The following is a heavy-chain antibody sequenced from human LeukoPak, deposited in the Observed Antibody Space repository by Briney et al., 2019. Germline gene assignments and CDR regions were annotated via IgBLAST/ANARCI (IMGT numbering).Heavy chain of an antibody. CDR3: ASWADCSGGSCYPNVFDY. CDR2: IYTSGST. CDR1: GGSISSYY. Sequence: SETLSLTCTVSGGSISSYYWSWIRQPAGKGLEWIGRIYTSGSTNYNPSLKSRVTMSVDTSKNQFSLKLSSVTAADTAVYYCASWADCSGGSCYPNVFDYWGQGTLVTVSS. V-gene: IGHV4-4*07. J-gene: IGHJ4*02. D-gene: IGHD2-15*01.